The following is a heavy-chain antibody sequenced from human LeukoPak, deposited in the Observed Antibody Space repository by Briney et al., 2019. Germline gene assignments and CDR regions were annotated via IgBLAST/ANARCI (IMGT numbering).Heavy chain of an antibody. CDR3: ARVRTTVTTDFDY. Sequence: SETLSLTCAVSGFSISSGYYWGWIRQPPGKGLEWIGIIYHSGSTSYSPSPKSRVTISVDTSKNQLSLKLTSVTAADTAVYYCARVRTTVTTDFDYWGQGTLVTVSS. CDR2: IYHSGST. CDR1: GFSISSGYY. J-gene: IGHJ4*02. D-gene: IGHD4-17*01. V-gene: IGHV4-38-2*01.